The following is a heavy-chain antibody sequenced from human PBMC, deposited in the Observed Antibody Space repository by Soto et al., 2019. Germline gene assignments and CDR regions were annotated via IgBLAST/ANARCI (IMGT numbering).Heavy chain of an antibody. D-gene: IGHD6-25*01. CDR2: ITSSGGRT. CDR3: AKDVSGDYFDY. V-gene: IGHV3-23*01. CDR1: GFTFSNYA. J-gene: IGHJ4*01. Sequence: GSLRLSCAASGFTFSNYAMCWVRQAPGKGLEWVAAITSSGGRTYYADSVKGRFIISRDNSKNTLYLQMNSLRAEDTAVYYCAKDVSGDYFDYWGQGTLVTVSS.